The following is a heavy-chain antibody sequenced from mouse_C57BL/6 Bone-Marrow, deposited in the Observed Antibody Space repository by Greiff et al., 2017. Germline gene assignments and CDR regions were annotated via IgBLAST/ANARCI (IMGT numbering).Heavy chain of an antibody. J-gene: IGHJ4*01. CDR1: GYTFTSYW. CDR3: ARKGYDGYYYAMDY. CDR2: IYPGSGSP. D-gene: IGHD2-3*01. V-gene: IGHV1-55*01. Sequence: QVQLQQPGAELVKPGASVKMSCKASGYTFTSYWITWVKQRPGQGLEWIGDIYPGSGSPNYNEKFKSKATLTVDTSSSTAYMQLSSLTSDDSAVYYCARKGYDGYYYAMDYWGQGTSVTVSS.